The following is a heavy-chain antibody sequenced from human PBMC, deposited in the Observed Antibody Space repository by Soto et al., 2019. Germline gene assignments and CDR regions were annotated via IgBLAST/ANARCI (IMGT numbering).Heavy chain of an antibody. Sequence: GSLRLSCVASGFTFSNYAMIWVRQAPGKGLEWVSSVSGNGHNTYYADSVKGRFTISRDNSKTTLSLQMNSLRAEDTAVYYCAKGPYSSGWSQPVYWGQGTLVTVSS. CDR1: GFTFSNYA. V-gene: IGHV3-23*01. CDR2: VSGNGHNT. J-gene: IGHJ4*02. D-gene: IGHD6-19*01. CDR3: AKGPYSSGWSQPVY.